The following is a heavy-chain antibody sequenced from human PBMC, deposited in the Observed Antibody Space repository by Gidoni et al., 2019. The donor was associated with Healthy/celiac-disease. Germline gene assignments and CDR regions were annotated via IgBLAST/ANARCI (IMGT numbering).Heavy chain of an antibody. J-gene: IGHJ4*02. CDR1: GFTFDDYA. CDR2: ISWNSGSI. D-gene: IGHD3-22*01. V-gene: IGHV3-9*01. Sequence: EVQLVESGGGLVQPGRSLRLSCAASGFTFDDYAMHWVRQAPWKGLELVSGISWNSGSIGYADSVKGRFTISRDNAKNSLYLQMNSLRAEDTALYYCAKGYYYDSSGLRGFDYWGQGTLVTVSS. CDR3: AKGYYYDSSGLRGFDY.